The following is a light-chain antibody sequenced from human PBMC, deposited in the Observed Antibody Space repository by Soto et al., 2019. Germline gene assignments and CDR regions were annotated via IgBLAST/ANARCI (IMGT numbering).Light chain of an antibody. CDR1: SSDVGGYDF. J-gene: IGLJ2*01. CDR2: EVS. V-gene: IGLV2-8*01. CDR3: NSYGGNTNVV. Sequence: QSVLTQPPSASGSPGQSVTISCTGTSSDVGGYDFVSWYQQHPGKAPKILIYEVSKRASGVPDRFSGSKSGNTASLTVSGLQPDYEADYYCNSYGGNTNVVFGGGTKLTVL.